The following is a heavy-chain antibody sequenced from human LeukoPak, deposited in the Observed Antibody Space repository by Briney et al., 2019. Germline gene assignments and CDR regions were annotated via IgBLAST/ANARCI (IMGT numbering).Heavy chain of an antibody. J-gene: IGHJ4*02. CDR2: INTNTGNP. V-gene: IGHV7-4-1*02. CDR1: GYTFTSYA. CDR3: ARDARGLRLNYFDY. D-gene: IGHD5-12*01. Sequence: VASVKVSCKASGYTFTSYAMNWVRQAPGQGLEWMGWINTNTGNPTYAQGFTGRFVFSLDTSVSTAYLQISSLKAEDTAVYYCARDARGLRLNYFDYWGQGTLVTVSS.